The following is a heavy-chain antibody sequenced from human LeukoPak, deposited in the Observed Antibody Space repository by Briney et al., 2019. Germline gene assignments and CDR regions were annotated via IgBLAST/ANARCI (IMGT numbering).Heavy chain of an antibody. V-gene: IGHV3-30*04. CDR2: ISYDGSNK. J-gene: IGHJ6*02. CDR1: GFTFSSYA. CDR3: AKVSGGGLYYDGMDV. D-gene: IGHD1-14*01. Sequence: GGSLRLSCAASGFTFSSYAMHWVRQAPGKGLEWVAVISYDGSNKYYADSVKGRFTISRVNSKNTLYLQMNSLRAEDTAVYYCAKVSGGGLYYDGMDVWGQGTTVTVSS.